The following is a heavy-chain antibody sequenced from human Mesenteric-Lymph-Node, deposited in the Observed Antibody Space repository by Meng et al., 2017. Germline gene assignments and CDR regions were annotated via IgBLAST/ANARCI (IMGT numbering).Heavy chain of an antibody. CDR3: ASGYMYGSDY. J-gene: IGHJ4*02. D-gene: IGHD5-18*01. V-gene: IGHV3-69-1*02. CDR2: IRGGDT. Sequence: GGSLRLSCTVSGYSISSGYYWGWIRQPPGKGLEGVSYIRGGDTYYTDSVKGRFTISRDNAKNSLYLQMDSLRAEDTALYFCASGYMYGSDYWGQGTLVTVSS. CDR1: GYSISSGYY.